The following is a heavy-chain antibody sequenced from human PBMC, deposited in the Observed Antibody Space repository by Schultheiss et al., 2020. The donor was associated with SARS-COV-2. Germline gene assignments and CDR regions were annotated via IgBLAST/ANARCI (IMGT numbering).Heavy chain of an antibody. D-gene: IGHD2-2*01. Sequence: SETLSLTCTVSGGSIRSYYWSWIRQPPGKGLEWIGYIYYSGSTNYNPSLKSRVTISVDTSKNQFSLKLSSVTAADTAVYYCARRQGYCSSTSCYSGGMDVWGQGTTVTVSS. CDR1: GGSIRSYY. CDR2: IYYSGST. V-gene: IGHV4-59*08. J-gene: IGHJ6*02. CDR3: ARRQGYCSSTSCYSGGMDV.